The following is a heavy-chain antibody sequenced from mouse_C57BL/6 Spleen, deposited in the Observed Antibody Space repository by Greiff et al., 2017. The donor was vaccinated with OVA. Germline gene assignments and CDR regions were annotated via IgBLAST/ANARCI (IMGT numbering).Heavy chain of an antibody. J-gene: IGHJ3*01. CDR1: GYTFTSYW. CDR2: IHPNSGST. D-gene: IGHD2-5*01. CDR3: ARWGYSKEFAY. Sequence: QVQLQQPGAELVKPGASVKLSCKASGYTFTSYWMHWVKQRPGQGLEWIGMIHPNSGSTNYNEKFKSKATLTVDKSSSTAYMQLSSLTSEDSAVYYCARWGYSKEFAYWGQGTLVTVSA. V-gene: IGHV1-64*01.